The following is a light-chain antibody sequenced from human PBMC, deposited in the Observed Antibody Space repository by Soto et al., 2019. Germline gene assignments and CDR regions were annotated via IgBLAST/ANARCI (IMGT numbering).Light chain of an antibody. CDR2: EVS. Sequence: QSALTQPPSASGSPGQSVTISCTGTSSDVGKYDYVSWFQHHPGKAPKLIIYEVSNRPLGVSNRFSGSKSGNTASLTISGLQAEDEADYFCSSYISTSSYVFGTGTKVTVL. V-gene: IGLV2-14*01. CDR3: SSYISTSSYV. CDR1: SSDVGKYDY. J-gene: IGLJ1*01.